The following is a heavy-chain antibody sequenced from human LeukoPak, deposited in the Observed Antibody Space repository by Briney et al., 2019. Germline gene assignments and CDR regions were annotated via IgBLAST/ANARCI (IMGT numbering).Heavy chain of an antibody. Sequence: SGPTLVNPTETLTLTCTVSGFSLSDPRMGVSWIRQPPGKALEWLAHIFSSDEKSYNTSLKSRLAVSKDTSKSQVVLIMTNMDPVDTATYYCARIDWWRYYCDYWGQGTPVTVSS. CDR2: IFSSDEK. V-gene: IGHV2-26*01. J-gene: IGHJ4*02. CDR3: ARIDWWRYYCDY. D-gene: IGHD2-8*02. CDR1: GFSLSDPRMG.